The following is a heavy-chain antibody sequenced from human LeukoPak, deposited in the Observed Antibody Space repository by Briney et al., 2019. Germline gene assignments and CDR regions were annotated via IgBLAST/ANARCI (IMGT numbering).Heavy chain of an antibody. V-gene: IGHV1-18*01. CDR3: ARQSQMYDSSGYYYVSHFDY. D-gene: IGHD3-22*01. CDR2: ISAYNGNT. CDR1: GYTFTSYG. J-gene: IGHJ4*02. Sequence: ASVKVSCKASGYTFTSYGISWVRQAPGQGLEWMGWISAYNGNTNYAQKLQGRVTMTTDTSTSTAYMELRSLRSDDTAVYYCARQSQMYDSSGYYYVSHFDYWGQGTLVTVSS.